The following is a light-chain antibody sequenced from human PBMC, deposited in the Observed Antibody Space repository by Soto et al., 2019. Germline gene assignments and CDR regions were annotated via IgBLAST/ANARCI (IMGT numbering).Light chain of an antibody. CDR2: DAS. V-gene: IGKV3-11*01. J-gene: IGKJ5*01. CDR3: QQLHDYPIT. CDR1: QSVSSY. Sequence: EIVLTQSPATLSLSPGERATPSCRASQSVSSYLAWYQQKPGQAPRLLIYDASNRATGIPARFSGSGSGTDFTLTISSLEPEDFATYYCQQLHDYPITFGQGTRLQIK.